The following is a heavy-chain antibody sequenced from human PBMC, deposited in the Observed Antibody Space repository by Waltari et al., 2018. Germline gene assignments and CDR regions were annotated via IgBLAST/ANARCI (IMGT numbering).Heavy chain of an antibody. Sequence: QLRLQESGPGLVKPSDTLSLTCTVSGGSISSTNYSWGWIRQPPGKGLEWIGSIYYSGNTYYNPSLKSRVTMSADTSKNQFSLKLSSVTAADTAVYYCARHQDWVVVSATWFDPWGQGTLVTVSS. D-gene: IGHD2-21*02. J-gene: IGHJ5*02. CDR3: ARHQDWVVVSATWFDP. V-gene: IGHV4-39*01. CDR1: GGSISSTNYS. CDR2: IYYSGNT.